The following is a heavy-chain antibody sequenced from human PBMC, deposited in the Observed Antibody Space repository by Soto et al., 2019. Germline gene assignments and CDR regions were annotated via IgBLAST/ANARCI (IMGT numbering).Heavy chain of an antibody. Sequence: ASVKVSCKASGYTFTGYYMHCVRQAPGQGLEWMGWINPNSGGTNYAQKFQGRVTMTRDTSISTAYMELSRLRSDDTAVYYCARIPYYDFWSWVYFDYWGQGTLVTVSS. V-gene: IGHV1-2*02. CDR3: ARIPYYDFWSWVYFDY. J-gene: IGHJ4*02. CDR2: INPNSGGT. CDR1: GYTFTGYY. D-gene: IGHD3-3*01.